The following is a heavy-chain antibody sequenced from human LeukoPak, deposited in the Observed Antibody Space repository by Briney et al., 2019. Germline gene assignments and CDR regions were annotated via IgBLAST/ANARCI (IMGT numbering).Heavy chain of an antibody. CDR2: INPSGGST. CDR1: GYTFSNYY. J-gene: IGHJ4*02. CDR3: ARGHDYGEFDY. V-gene: IGHV1-46*01. Sequence: ASVKVSCKASGYTFSNYYMQWVRQAPGQGLEWMGIINPSGGSTSYAQKFQGRVTMTRDTSISTAYMELSRLRSDDTAVYYCARGHDYGEFDYWGQGTLVTVSS. D-gene: IGHD4-17*01.